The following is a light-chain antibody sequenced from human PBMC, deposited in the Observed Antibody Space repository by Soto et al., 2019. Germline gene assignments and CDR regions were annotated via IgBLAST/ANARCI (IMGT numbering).Light chain of an antibody. V-gene: IGLV1-47*01. J-gene: IGLJ7*01. CDR2: RDN. CDR1: SSNIGSHF. Sequence: QSVLTQPPSASGAPGQRVTISCSGRSSNIGSHFVSWYQHLPGTAPKIFIYRDNQRPAGVPDRFSGSKSGISASLAINGLRCEDEGDYFCAVWDASLNGPVFGGGTQLTVL. CDR3: AVWDASLNGPV.